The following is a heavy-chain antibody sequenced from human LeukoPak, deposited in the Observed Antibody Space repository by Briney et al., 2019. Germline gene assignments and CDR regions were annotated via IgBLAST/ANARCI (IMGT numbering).Heavy chain of an antibody. D-gene: IGHD2-15*01. CDR1: GGSISSYY. J-gene: IGHJ4*02. CDR3: ARGYCSGGSCYFDY. Sequence: SETLSLTCTVSGGSISSYYWSWIRQLPGKGLEWIGYIYYSGSTNYNPSLKSRVTISVDTSKNQFSLKLSSVTAADTAVYYCARGYCSGGSCYFDYWGQGTLVTVSS. CDR2: IYYSGST. V-gene: IGHV4-59*01.